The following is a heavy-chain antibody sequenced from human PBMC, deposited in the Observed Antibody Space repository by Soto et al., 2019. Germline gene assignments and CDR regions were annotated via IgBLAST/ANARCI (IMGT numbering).Heavy chain of an antibody. CDR2: ISGSGGST. CDR1: GFTFSSYA. Sequence: GGSLRLSCAASGFTFSSYAMSWVRQAPGKGLEWVSAISGSGGSTYYADSVKGRFTISRDNSKNTLYLQMNSLRAEDTAVYYCANLPVFWSGYYQLSYYYYYMDVWGKGTTVTVSS. J-gene: IGHJ6*03. D-gene: IGHD3-3*01. V-gene: IGHV3-23*01. CDR3: ANLPVFWSGYYQLSYYYYYMDV.